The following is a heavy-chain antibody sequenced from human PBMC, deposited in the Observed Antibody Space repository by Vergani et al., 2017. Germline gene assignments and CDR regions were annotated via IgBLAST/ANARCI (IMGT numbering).Heavy chain of an antibody. J-gene: IGHJ4*02. D-gene: IGHD3-22*01. CDR3: AKDNVPGYYDSSGYCDY. CDR1: GFTFTNFA. CDR2: ISGSGGFT. V-gene: IGHV3-23*04. Sequence: VQLVESGGGVVQRGGSLRLSCAASGFTFTNFAMTWVRQAPGEGLEWVSGISGSGGFTYYADSVKGRFTISRDNSKNTMFLQMNNLRAEDTAVYYCAKDNVPGYYDSSGYCDYWGQGTLVTVSS.